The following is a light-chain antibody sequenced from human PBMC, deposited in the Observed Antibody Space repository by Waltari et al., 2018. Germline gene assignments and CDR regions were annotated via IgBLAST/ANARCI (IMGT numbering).Light chain of an antibody. CDR1: SLDVGGYDF. J-gene: IGLJ1*01. CDR2: DVN. Sequence: QSALTQPASVSGSPGQSITLSCTGSSLDVGGYDFVSWYRQHPGKAPKVVVFDVNNGPSGVSDRVSGSKSGNTAALTISGLQAEDEGDYYCTSYTSRHTLVFGGGTKVTVL. V-gene: IGLV2-14*01. CDR3: TSYTSRHTLV.